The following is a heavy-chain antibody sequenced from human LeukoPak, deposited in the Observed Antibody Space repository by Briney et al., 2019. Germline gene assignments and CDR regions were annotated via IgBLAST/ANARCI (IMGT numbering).Heavy chain of an antibody. J-gene: IGHJ1*01. CDR2: IYYSGST. CDR3: ARAGVTEYFQH. V-gene: IGHV4-31*03. CDR1: GGSISSGGYY. D-gene: IGHD3-10*01. Sequence: PSETLSLTCTVSGGSISSGGYYWSWIRQHPGKGLEWIGYIYYSGSTYYNPSLKSRVTISVDTSKNQFSLKLSSVTAADTAVYCCARAGVTEYFQHWGQGTLVTVSS.